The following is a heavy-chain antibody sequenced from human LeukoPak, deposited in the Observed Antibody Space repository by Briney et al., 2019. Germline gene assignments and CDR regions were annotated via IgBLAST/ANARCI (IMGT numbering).Heavy chain of an antibody. V-gene: IGHV4-30-4*07. CDR3: ARVVAAAGNNWFDP. J-gene: IGHJ5*02. D-gene: IGHD6-13*01. CDR2: IHDSGST. Sequence: SETLSLTCVVSGDSISSGGYSWSWIRQTPGKGLEWIAYIHDSGSTYNNPSLKSRLSISIDTSKNQFSLKLSSVSAADTAVYYCARVVAAAGNNWFDPWGQGTLVTVSS. CDR1: GDSISSGGYS.